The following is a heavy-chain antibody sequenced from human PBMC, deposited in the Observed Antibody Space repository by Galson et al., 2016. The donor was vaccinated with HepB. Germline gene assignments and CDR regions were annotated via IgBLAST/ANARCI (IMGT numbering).Heavy chain of an antibody. CDR2: ITPSSRTI. J-gene: IGHJ4*01. V-gene: IGHV3-48*02. CDR3: ATSTVRGFDH. CDR1: GFNFGGDT. Sequence: SLRLSCAASGFNFGGDTMAWVRQAPGRGPEWLSDITPSSRTIHYAASVKGRFTISRDNAKNSLYLEMNSLRDEDTAVYYCATSTVRGFDHWGHGALVSVSS. D-gene: IGHD3-10*01.